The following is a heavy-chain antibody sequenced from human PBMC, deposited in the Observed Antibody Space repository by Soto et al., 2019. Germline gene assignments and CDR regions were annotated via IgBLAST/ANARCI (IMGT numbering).Heavy chain of an antibody. CDR1: GFTFRSYV. J-gene: IGHJ4*02. CDR3: AKGGGSVLFDY. CDR2: ISGNGGIT. D-gene: IGHD3-10*01. Sequence: GESLKISCAASGFTFRSYVMNWVRQAPGKGLEWVSAISGNGGITNYADSVEGRFTISRDNFKNTLYLQMNSLRAEDTAVYYCAKGGGSVLFDYWGQGTLVTVSS. V-gene: IGHV3-23*01.